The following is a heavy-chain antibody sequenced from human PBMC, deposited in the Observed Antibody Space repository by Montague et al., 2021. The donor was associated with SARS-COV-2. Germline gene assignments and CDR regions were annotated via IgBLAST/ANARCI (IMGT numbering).Heavy chain of an antibody. V-gene: IGHV4-34*01. CDR2: INHTGST. Sequence: LSLPCAVYGGSFSNKYWTWIRQPPGKGLEWIGEINHTGSTNYKPSLKRRVTISVDTSKNQFSLKVSSVTAADTAVYYCARGLMSGSYYLGLDYWGQGTLVTVSS. J-gene: IGHJ4*02. CDR1: GGSFSNKY. D-gene: IGHD1-26*01. CDR3: ARGLMSGSYYLGLDY.